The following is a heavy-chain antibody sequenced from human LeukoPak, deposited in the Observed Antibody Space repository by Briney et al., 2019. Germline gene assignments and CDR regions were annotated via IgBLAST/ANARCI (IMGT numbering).Heavy chain of an antibody. CDR2: IYSGGST. V-gene: IGHV3-53*01. CDR3: ARDALGYGGQNYGMDV. J-gene: IGHJ6*04. Sequence: GGSLRLSCAASGFTVSSNYMSWVRQAPGKGLEWVSVIYSGGSTYYADSVKGRFTISRDNSKNTLYLQMNSLRAEDTAVYYYARDALGYGGQNYGMDVWGKGTTVTVSS. D-gene: IGHD5-12*01. CDR1: GFTVSSNY.